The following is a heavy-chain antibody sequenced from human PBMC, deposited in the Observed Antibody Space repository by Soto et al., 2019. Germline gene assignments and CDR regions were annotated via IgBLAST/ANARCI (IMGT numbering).Heavy chain of an antibody. CDR2: ISGSGGST. D-gene: IGHD3-10*01. Sequence: EVPLLESGGGSVQPGGSLRLSCAASGFTFSNYAMNWVRQAPGKGLEWVSAISGSGGSTYYADSVKGRFTISRDNSKNMLYLQMNSMRAEDTAVYYCAKDTGRYYGSGTLPDYRGQGTLVTVSS. V-gene: IGHV3-23*01. CDR1: GFTFSNYA. J-gene: IGHJ4*02. CDR3: AKDTGRYYGSGTLPDY.